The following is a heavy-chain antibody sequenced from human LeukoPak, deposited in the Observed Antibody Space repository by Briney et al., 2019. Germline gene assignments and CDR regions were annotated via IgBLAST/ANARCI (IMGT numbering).Heavy chain of an antibody. J-gene: IGHJ2*01. V-gene: IGHV1-2*02. Sequence: ASVKVSCKASGYTFTGYYMHWVRQAPGQGLEWMGWINPNSGGTNYAQKFQGRVTMTRDTSINTAYMELSRLRSDDTAVYYCAINPDSSGGGSDWCLDLWGRGTLVTVSS. CDR2: INPNSGGT. CDR1: GYTFTGYY. D-gene: IGHD3-22*01. CDR3: AINPDSSGGGSDWCLDL.